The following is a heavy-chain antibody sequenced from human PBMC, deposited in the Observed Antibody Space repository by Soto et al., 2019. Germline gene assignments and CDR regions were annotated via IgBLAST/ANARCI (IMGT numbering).Heavy chain of an antibody. CDR1: GYTFASYG. D-gene: IGHD6-6*01. V-gene: IGHV1-18*04. J-gene: IGHJ4*02. Sequence: QVQLVQSGAEVKKPGASVKVSCKASGYTFASYGISWVRQAPGQGLEWMGWISAYNGNRNFAQRLQGRVTMITDTFTNTAYMELRSLSSDDTAVYYCARSSSVALRSLDPFAYWGQGTLVTVSS. CDR2: ISAYNGNR. CDR3: ARSSSVALRSLDPFAY.